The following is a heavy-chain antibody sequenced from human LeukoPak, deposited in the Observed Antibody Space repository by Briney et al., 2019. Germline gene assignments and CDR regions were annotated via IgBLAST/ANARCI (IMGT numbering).Heavy chain of an antibody. CDR2: MYSAGST. CDR1: GFSFSSYA. CDR3: ASGGTGARKYYSDPFHY. D-gene: IGHD3-10*01. V-gene: IGHV3-23*03. Sequence: VRSPRLSCTASGFSFSSYAMSWVRQAPGKGLEWVSIMYSAGSTYYADSVRGRFTISRDSSKNTVSLQMNSLRVEDTAVYYCASGGTGARKYYSDPFHYWGQGTLVTVSS. J-gene: IGHJ4*02.